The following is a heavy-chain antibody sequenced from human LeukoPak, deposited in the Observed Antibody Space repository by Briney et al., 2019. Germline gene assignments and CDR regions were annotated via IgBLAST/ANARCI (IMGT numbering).Heavy chain of an antibody. J-gene: IGHJ4*02. CDR2: INHSGST. CDR3: ARVWFGSDY. D-gene: IGHD3-10*01. V-gene: IGHV4-34*01. Sequence: SETLSLTCAVYGGSFSGYYWSWIRQPPGKGLEWIGEINHSGSTNYNPSLKSRVTISVDTSKNQFSLKLSSVSAADTAVYYCARVWFGSDYWGQGTQVTVSS. CDR1: GGSFSGYY.